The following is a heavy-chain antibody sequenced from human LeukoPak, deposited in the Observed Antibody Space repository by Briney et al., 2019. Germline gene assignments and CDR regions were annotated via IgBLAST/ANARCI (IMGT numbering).Heavy chain of an antibody. Sequence: PSQTLSLTCTVPGGSISSGSYYWSWIRQPAGKGLEWIGRIYTSGSTNYNPSLKSRVTISVDTSKNQFSLKLSSVTAADTAVYYCARAGCTNGVCYIDSSSWYGGWFDPWGQGTLVTVSS. D-gene: IGHD2-8*01. V-gene: IGHV4-61*02. CDR1: GGSISSGSYY. CDR3: ARAGCTNGVCYIDSSSWYGGWFDP. CDR2: IYTSGST. J-gene: IGHJ5*02.